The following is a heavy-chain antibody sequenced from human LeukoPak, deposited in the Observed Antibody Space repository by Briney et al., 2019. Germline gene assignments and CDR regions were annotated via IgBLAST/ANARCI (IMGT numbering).Heavy chain of an antibody. J-gene: IGHJ4*02. V-gene: IGHV3-7*01. CDR2: IKQDGSEK. CDR1: GFTFSSYW. CDR3: AREIAVYDFWSGYSPKIIDY. Sequence: XPGGSLRLSCAASGFTFSSYWKSWVRQAPGKGLEWVANIKQDGSEKYYVDSVKGRFTISRDNAKNSLYLQMNSLRAEDTAVYYCAREIAVYDFWSGYSPKIIDYWGQGTLVTVSS. D-gene: IGHD3-3*01.